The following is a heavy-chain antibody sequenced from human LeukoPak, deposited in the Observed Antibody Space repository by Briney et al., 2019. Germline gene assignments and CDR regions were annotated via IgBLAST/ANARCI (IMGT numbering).Heavy chain of an antibody. D-gene: IGHD6-6*01. CDR3: AKDATRKDPAYFDY. V-gene: IGHV3-30*18. J-gene: IGHJ4*02. Sequence: GRSLRLSCAASGFTFSSYGMHWVRQAPGKGLEWVAVISYDGSNKYYADSVKGRFTISRDNSKNTLYLQMNSLRAEDTAVYYCAKDATRKDPAYFDYWGRGTLVTVSS. CDR2: ISYDGSNK. CDR1: GFTFSSYG.